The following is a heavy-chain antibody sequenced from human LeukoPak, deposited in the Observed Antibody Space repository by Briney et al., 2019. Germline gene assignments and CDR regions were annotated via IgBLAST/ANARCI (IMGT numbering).Heavy chain of an antibody. CDR1: GGSISSGGYY. CDR2: IYYSGST. D-gene: IGHD3-22*01. CDR3: ARDSRGYVAFDI. Sequence: SETLSLTCTVSGGSISSGGYYWRWIRQHPGKGLEWIGYIYYSGSTYYNPSLKSRVTISVDTSKNQFSLKLSSVTAADTAVYYCARDSRGYVAFDIWGQGTMVTVSS. V-gene: IGHV4-31*03. J-gene: IGHJ3*02.